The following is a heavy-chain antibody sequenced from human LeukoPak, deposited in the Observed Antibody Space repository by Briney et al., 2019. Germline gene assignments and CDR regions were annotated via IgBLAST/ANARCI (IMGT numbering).Heavy chain of an antibody. V-gene: IGHV6-1*01. CDR3: VREGKGIAEVAIYYFDY. CDR1: GDSVSSNSAA. CDR2: TYYRSKWYN. D-gene: IGHD6-13*01. J-gene: IGHJ4*02. Sequence: SQTLSLTCAISGDSVSSNSAAWNWIRQSPSRGLEWLGRTYYRSKWYNDYAASVKSRITINPDTSKNQFSLHLNFVTPEDTAVYYCVREGKGIAEVAIYYFDYWDQGTLVTVSS.